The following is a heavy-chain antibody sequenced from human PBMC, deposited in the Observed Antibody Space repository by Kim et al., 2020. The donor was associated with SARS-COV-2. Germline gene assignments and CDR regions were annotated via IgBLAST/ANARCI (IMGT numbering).Heavy chain of an antibody. CDR1: GYTFTSYA. Sequence: ASVKVSCKASGYTFTSYAMHWVRQAPGQRLEWMGWINAGNGNTKYSQKFQGRVTITRDTSASTAYMELSSLRSEDTAVYYCARDYYDSSGYYYVGTFSVFDYWGQGTLVTVSS. J-gene: IGHJ4*02. V-gene: IGHV1-3*01. CDR2: INAGNGNT. D-gene: IGHD3-22*01. CDR3: ARDYYDSSGYYYVGTFSVFDY.